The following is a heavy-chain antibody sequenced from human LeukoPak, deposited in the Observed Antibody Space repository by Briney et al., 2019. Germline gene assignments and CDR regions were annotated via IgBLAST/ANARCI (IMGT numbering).Heavy chain of an antibody. J-gene: IGHJ4*02. CDR1: GFTFDSYG. Sequence: GGSLRLSCAASGFTFDSYGVNWVRQAPGKGLEWVSGISGSGGSTYYADSVKGRFTISRDNSKNTVYLQMNSLRAEDTAVYYCAKGEKVTANIYYFDYWGQGTLVTVSS. CDR3: AKGEKVTANIYYFDY. CDR2: ISGSGGST. V-gene: IGHV3-23*01. D-gene: IGHD2-21*02.